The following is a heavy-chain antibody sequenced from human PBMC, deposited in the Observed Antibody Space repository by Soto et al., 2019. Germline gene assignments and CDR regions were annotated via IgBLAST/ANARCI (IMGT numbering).Heavy chain of an antibody. CDR1: GGSISSSSYY. Sequence: LSLTCTVSGGSISSSSYYWGWIRQPPGKGLEWIGSIYYSGSTYYNPSLKSRVTISVDTSKNQFSLKLSSVTAADTAVYYCARHFRAGYYVNLFDPWGQGTLVTVSS. J-gene: IGHJ5*02. CDR2: IYYSGST. D-gene: IGHD3-9*01. V-gene: IGHV4-39*01. CDR3: ARHFRAGYYVNLFDP.